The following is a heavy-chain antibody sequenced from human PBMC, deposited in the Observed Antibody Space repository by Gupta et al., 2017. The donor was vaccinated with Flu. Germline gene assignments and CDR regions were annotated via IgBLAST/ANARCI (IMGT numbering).Heavy chain of an antibody. CDR2: IYYSGST. CDR1: GGSISSYY. CDR3: ARAPYDSSGYYPFDY. D-gene: IGHD3-22*01. J-gene: IGHJ4*02. Sequence: QVQLQESGPGLVKPSETLSLTCTVSGGSISSYYWSWIRQPPGKGLEWIGYIYYSGSTNYNPSLKSRVTISVDTSKNQFSLKLSSVTAADTAVYYCARAPYDSSGYYPFDYWGQGTLVTVSS. V-gene: IGHV4-59*01.